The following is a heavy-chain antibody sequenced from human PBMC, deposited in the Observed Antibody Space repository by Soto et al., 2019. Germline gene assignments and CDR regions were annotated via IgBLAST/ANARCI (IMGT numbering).Heavy chain of an antibody. CDR3: ARVKGGTTRRAFDS. J-gene: IGHJ4*02. D-gene: IGHD1-7*01. CDR1: GDSISSGGYY. V-gene: IGHV4-31*03. Sequence: SETLSLTCTVSGDSISSGGYYWSWIRQHPGKGLEWIGYIYDNGGAYYSPSLKGRVVISVDRSENQFSLRLSSVTAADTAVYYCARVKGGTTRRAFDSWGQGTLVTAPQ. CDR2: IYDNGGA.